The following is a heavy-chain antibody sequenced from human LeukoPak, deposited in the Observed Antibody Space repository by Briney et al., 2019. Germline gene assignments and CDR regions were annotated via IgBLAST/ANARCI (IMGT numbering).Heavy chain of an antibody. D-gene: IGHD4-23*01. CDR2: IIPIFGTA. V-gene: IGHV1-69*05. CDR3: ARKGGNSGAFHY. Sequence: SVKVSCKASGGTFSSYAISWVRQAPGQGLEWMGGIIPIFGTANYAQKFQGRVTITTDESTSTAYMELSSPRSEDTAVYYCARKGGNSGAFHYWGQGTLVTVSS. CDR1: GGTFSSYA. J-gene: IGHJ4*02.